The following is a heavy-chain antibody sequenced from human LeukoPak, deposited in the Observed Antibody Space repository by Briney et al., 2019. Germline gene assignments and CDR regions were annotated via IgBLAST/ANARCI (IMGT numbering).Heavy chain of an antibody. Sequence: SVKVSCKASGGTFSSYAISWVRQAPGQGLEWMGGIIPIFGTANYAQKFQGRVTITADESTSTAYMELSSLRSEDTAVYYCAQTYSYGYDHWGQGTLVTASS. CDR2: IIPIFGTA. V-gene: IGHV1-69*13. CDR3: AQTYSYGYDH. J-gene: IGHJ4*02. D-gene: IGHD5-18*01. CDR1: GGTFSSYA.